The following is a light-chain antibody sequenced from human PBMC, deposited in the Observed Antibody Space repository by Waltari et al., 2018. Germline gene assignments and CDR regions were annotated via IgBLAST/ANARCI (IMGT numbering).Light chain of an antibody. J-gene: IGLJ3*02. V-gene: IGLV8-61*01. Sequence: QTVVTQEPSLSVSPGGTVTLTCALSSGSLSTTSYATWYQQTPGQAPRTLVYKANARSSGVPERFSGSILGNTAALTITGAQSDDESDYYCALYMGSGIWVFGGGTRLTFL. CDR2: KAN. CDR1: SGSLSTTSY. CDR3: ALYMGSGIWV.